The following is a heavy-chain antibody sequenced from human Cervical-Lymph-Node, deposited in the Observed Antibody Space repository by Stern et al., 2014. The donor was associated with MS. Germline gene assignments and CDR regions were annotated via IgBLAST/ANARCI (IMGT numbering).Heavy chain of an antibody. D-gene: IGHD6-19*01. CDR1: GYPFSNYY. J-gene: IGHJ6*02. V-gene: IGHV1-46*01. CDR3: AREVAGHRLGMMDV. CDR2: NTPSGGSK. Sequence: VQLLESGAEMKNPGASVKVSCKAYGYPFSNYYMYWVRQAPGQGLEWMGINTPSGGSKSYAQKFQGRVTMTRDTSTSTVYMELSSLRSEDTAVYYCAREVAGHRLGMMDVWGQGTTVTVSS.